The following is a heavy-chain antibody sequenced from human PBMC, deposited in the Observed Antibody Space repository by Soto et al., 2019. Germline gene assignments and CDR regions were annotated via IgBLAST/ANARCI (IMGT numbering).Heavy chain of an antibody. V-gene: IGHV1-69*02. Sequence: ASVKVSCKASGGTFSSYTISWVRQAPGQGLEWMGRIIPILGIANYAQKFQGRVTITADKSTSTAYMELSSLRSEDTAVYYYARCLSDWNWGYYYGMDVWGQGTTVTVSS. CDR3: ARCLSDWNWGYYYGMDV. D-gene: IGHD1-7*01. CDR1: GGTFSSYT. J-gene: IGHJ6*02. CDR2: IIPILGIA.